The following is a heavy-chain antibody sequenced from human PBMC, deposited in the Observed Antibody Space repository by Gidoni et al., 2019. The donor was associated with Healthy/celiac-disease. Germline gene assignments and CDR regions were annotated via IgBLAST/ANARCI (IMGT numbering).Heavy chain of an antibody. J-gene: IGHJ4*02. V-gene: IGHV4-31*03. CDR3: ARVPTCQTTLIDY. CDR2: IYYSGST. Sequence: QVQPQESGPGLVKPSQTLSLTCTVSGGSISSGGYYWRWIRQHPGKGLEWIGYIYYSGSTYYNPALKSRVTISVDTSKNQFSLKLSSVTAADTAVYYCARVPTCQTTLIDYWGQGTLVTVSS. D-gene: IGHD1-1*01. CDR1: GGSISSGGYY.